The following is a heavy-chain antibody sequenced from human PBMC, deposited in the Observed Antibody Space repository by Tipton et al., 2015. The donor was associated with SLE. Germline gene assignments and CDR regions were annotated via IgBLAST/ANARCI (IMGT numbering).Heavy chain of an antibody. J-gene: IGHJ4*02. CDR3: ARFHVKSYYEFDC. V-gene: IGHV4-61*05. D-gene: IGHD3-10*01. CDR2: MYNNERT. CDR1: GGSISRSSHS. Sequence: TLSLTCTVSGGSISRSSHSWDWIRQPPGKGLEWIGYMYNNERTKYNLSLESRVTMSVETSKNQFTLRLTSVTAADTAVYYCARFHVKSYYEFDCWGQGTLVTVSS.